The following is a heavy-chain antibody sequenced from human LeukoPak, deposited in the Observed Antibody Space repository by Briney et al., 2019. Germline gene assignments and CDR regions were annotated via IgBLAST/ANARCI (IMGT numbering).Heavy chain of an antibody. J-gene: IGHJ4*02. D-gene: IGHD6-6*01. CDR2: IIPIFGTA. Sequence: SVKVSCKASGGTFSSYAISWVRQAPGQGLEWMGGIIPIFGTANYAQKFQGRVTITTDESTSTAYMEQSSLRSEDTAVYYCARRRRRSSSEDYWGQGTLVTVSS. V-gene: IGHV1-69*05. CDR1: GGTFSSYA. CDR3: ARRRRRSSSEDY.